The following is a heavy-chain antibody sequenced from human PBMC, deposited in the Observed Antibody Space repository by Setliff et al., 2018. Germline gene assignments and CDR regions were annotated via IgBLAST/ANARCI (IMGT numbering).Heavy chain of an antibody. Sequence: PSETLSLTCTVSGDSIRRGDYWSWIRQHPGKGLEWIGYIHHSGETFYNPSLRSRVIISVDTSKNQFSLKVTSLIAADTTVYYCARARDGIDFDYFDYWGRGTPVTVS. CDR3: ARARDGIDFDYFDY. J-gene: IGHJ4*02. CDR1: GDSIRRGDY. CDR2: IHHSGET. V-gene: IGHV4-31*03.